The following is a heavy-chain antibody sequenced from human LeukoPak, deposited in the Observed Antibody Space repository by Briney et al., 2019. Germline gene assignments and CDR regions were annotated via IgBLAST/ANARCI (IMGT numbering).Heavy chain of an antibody. CDR2: MNPNSGNT. Sequence: ASVKVSCKASGYTFTSYDINWVRQATGQGLEWMGWMNPNSGNTGYAQKFQGRVTMTRDTSISTAYMELSRLRSDDTAVYYCARGGVAVAGTGYWGQGTLVTVSS. CDR1: GYTFTSYD. J-gene: IGHJ4*02. D-gene: IGHD6-19*01. CDR3: ARGGVAVAGTGY. V-gene: IGHV1-8*02.